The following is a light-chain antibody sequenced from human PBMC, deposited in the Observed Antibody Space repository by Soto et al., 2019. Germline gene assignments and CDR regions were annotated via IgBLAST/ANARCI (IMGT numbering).Light chain of an antibody. Sequence: ENVLTQSPGTLSLSPGERATLSCRASQSVSSSYLAWYQQKPGQAPRPLIYGASSRAIGIPDRFSGSGSGTDFTLTISRLEPEDFAVYYCQQYGSSPWTFGQGTKAEIK. CDR1: QSVSSSY. CDR3: QQYGSSPWT. J-gene: IGKJ1*01. V-gene: IGKV3-20*01. CDR2: GAS.